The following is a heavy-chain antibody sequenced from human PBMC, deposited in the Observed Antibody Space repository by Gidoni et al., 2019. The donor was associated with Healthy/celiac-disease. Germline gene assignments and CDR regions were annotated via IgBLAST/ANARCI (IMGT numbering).Heavy chain of an antibody. V-gene: IGHV1-46*01. Sequence: QVQLVQSGAEVKKPGASVKVSCKASGYTFTSYYMHWVRQAPGQGLEWMGIINPSGGSTSYAQKFQGRVTMTRDTSTSTVYMELSSLRSEDTAVYYCARDPTDDFWSGYSWFDPWGQGTLVTVSS. CDR1: GYTFTSYY. D-gene: IGHD3-3*01. CDR3: ARDPTDDFWSGYSWFDP. J-gene: IGHJ5*02. CDR2: INPSGGST.